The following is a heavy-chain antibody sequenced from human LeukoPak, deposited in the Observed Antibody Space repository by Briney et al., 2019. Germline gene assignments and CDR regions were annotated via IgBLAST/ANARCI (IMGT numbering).Heavy chain of an antibody. D-gene: IGHD2-2*01. J-gene: IGHJ4*02. V-gene: IGHV3-20*04. CDR3: ARGYCSSTSCYSDY. CDR2: INWNGGST. Sequence: GGSLRLSCAASGFTFDDYGMSWVRQAPGKGLEWVSGINWNGGSTGYADSVKGRFTISRDNAENSLYLQMDSLRAEDTALYYCARGYCSSTSCYSDYWGQGTLVTVSS. CDR1: GFTFDDYG.